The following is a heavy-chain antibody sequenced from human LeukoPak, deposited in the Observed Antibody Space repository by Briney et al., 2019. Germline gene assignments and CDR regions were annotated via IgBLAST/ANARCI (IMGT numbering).Heavy chain of an antibody. V-gene: IGHV3-64*01. CDR3: ASVRQQLVWIDAFDI. CDR2: ISSNGGST. J-gene: IGHJ3*02. Sequence: SCKASGYTFSSYAMHWVRQAPGKGLEYVSAISSNGGSTYYANSVKGRFTISRDNSKNTLYLQMNSLRAEDTAVYYCASVRQQLVWIDAFDIWGQGTMVTVSS. D-gene: IGHD6-13*01. CDR1: GYTFSSYA.